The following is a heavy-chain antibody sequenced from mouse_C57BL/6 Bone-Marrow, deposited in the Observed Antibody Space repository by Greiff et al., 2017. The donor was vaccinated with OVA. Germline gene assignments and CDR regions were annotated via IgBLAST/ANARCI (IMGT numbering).Heavy chain of an antibody. CDR2: IYPSDSET. D-gene: IGHD1-1*01. CDR1: GYTFTSYW. CDR3: AREGITTVVAPGFYAMDY. J-gene: IGHJ4*01. Sequence: VQLQQPGAELVRPGSSVKLSCKASGYTFTSYWMDWVKQRPGQGLEWIGNIYPSDSETHYNQKFKDKATLTVDKSSSTAYMQLSSLTSEDSAVYYCAREGITTVVAPGFYAMDYWGQGTSVTVSS. V-gene: IGHV1-61*01.